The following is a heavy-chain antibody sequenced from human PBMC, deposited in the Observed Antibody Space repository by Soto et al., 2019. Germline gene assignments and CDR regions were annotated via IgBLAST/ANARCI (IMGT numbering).Heavy chain of an antibody. CDR2: ISYDGSNK. CDR1: GFTFSSYA. V-gene: IGHV3-30-3*01. J-gene: IGHJ6*02. Sequence: ESGGGVVQPGRSLRLSCAASGFTFSSYAMHWVRQAPGKGLEWVAVISYDGSNKYYADSVKGRFTISRDNSKNTLYLQMNSLRAEDTAVYYCARDRRYCSSTSCYFGHYYYYYGMDVWGQGTTVTVSS. D-gene: IGHD2-2*01. CDR3: ARDRRYCSSTSCYFGHYYYYYGMDV.